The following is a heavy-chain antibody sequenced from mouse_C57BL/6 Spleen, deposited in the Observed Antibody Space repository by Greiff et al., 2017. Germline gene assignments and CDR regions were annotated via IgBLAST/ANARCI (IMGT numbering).Heavy chain of an antibody. CDR2: IWSDGST. CDR1: GFSLTSYG. J-gene: IGHJ4*01. D-gene: IGHD1-1*02. Sequence: VQLQQSGPGLVAPSQSLSITCTVSGFSLTSYGVHWVRQPPGKGLEWLVVIWSDGSTTYNSALKSRLSISKDNSKSQVFLKMNSLQTDDTAMYYCARHDTIGHYYAMDYWGQGTSVTVSS. V-gene: IGHV2-6-1*01. CDR3: ARHDTIGHYYAMDY.